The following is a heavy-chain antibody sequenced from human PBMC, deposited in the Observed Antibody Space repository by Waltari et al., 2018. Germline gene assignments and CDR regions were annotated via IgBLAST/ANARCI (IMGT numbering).Heavy chain of an antibody. J-gene: IGHJ5*02. CDR1: GFPFSGSW. V-gene: IGHV3-7*03. D-gene: IGHD4-4*01. Sequence: EVQLVASGGGLVQPGRSLRLSCAASGFPFSGSWMSWVRRAPGKGLEWVANIKQDGSEKYYVDSVKGRFTISRDNAKNSLYLQMNSLRAEDTAVYYCARNTVTTSNWFDPWGQGTLVTVSS. CDR2: IKQDGSEK. CDR3: ARNTVTTSNWFDP.